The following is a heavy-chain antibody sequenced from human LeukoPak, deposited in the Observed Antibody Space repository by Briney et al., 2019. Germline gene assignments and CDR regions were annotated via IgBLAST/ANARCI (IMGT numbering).Heavy chain of an antibody. CDR2: FDPEDGET. Sequence: ASVKVSCKVSGYTLTELSMHWVRQAPGKGLEWMGGFDPEDGETIYAQKFQGRVTMTEDTSTDTAYMELSSLRSEDTAVYYCATNRREYYYDSSGYYFYWGQGTLVTVSS. CDR3: ATNRREYYYDSSGYYFY. V-gene: IGHV1-24*01. D-gene: IGHD3-22*01. CDR1: GYTLTELS. J-gene: IGHJ4*02.